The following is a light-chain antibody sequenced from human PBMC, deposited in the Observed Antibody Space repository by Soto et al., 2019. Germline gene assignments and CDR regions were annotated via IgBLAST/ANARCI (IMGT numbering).Light chain of an antibody. Sequence: EIVLTQSPATLSLSPGERATLSCRASLSVSSYLAWYQQKPGQAPRLLIYDASNRATGIPARFSGSGSGIDFTLTISSLEPEDFAVYYCQQRSNWPWTFGQGTGVEIK. CDR3: QQRSNWPWT. V-gene: IGKV3-11*01. J-gene: IGKJ1*01. CDR2: DAS. CDR1: LSVSSY.